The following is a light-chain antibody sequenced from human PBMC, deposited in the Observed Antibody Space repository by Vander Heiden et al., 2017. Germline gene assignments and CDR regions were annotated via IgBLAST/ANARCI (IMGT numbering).Light chain of an antibody. CDR2: YVS. V-gene: IGLV2-14*01. CDR1: SSDVGGYNY. CDR3: SYSKSSSTPEV. Sequence: QSALTQPASVSGSPGQSITLSCTGTSSDVGGYNYVSWYQQHPGKDPNCMMVYVSNRPSGVSNRFLCSKAGNNASPQTTGLQAEEEADDYCSYSKSSSTPEVFGGGTKLTVL. J-gene: IGLJ2*01.